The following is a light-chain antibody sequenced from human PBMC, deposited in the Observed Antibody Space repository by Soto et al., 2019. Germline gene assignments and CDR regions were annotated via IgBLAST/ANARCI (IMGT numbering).Light chain of an antibody. CDR3: QQRSNWPLT. CDR1: QSVRSY. Sequence: EIVLTQSPATLSLSPGERATLSCRASQSVRSYLAWYQQKPGQAPRLLIYDTSNRATGIPARFSGSGSGTDFTLTISRLEPEDFAVYYWQQRSNWPLTFGGGTKVDIK. V-gene: IGKV3-11*01. CDR2: DTS. J-gene: IGKJ4*01.